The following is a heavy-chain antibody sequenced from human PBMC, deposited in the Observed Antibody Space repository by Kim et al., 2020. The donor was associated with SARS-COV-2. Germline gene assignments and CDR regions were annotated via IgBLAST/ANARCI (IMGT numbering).Heavy chain of an antibody. D-gene: IGHD6-19*01. CDR3: ARATYSSGWYFDY. V-gene: IGHV3-11*06. J-gene: IGHJ4*02. Sequence: RDSAKNSLYLQMNSLRAEDTAVYYCARATYSSGWYFDYWGQGTLVTVSS.